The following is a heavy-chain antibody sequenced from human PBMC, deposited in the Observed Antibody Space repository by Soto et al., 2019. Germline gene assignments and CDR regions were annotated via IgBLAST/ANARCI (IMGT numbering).Heavy chain of an antibody. CDR3: ARAKSYDFWSSYPRPYFGYYYMDV. CDR1: GGAISSYY. J-gene: IGHJ6*03. D-gene: IGHD3-3*01. CDR2: VYPSGRT. V-gene: IGHV4-59*01. Sequence: SETLSLTCTVSGGAISSYYWSWIRQPPGKGLEWIGYVYPSGRTNYNPSLKSRVTISLDTSKNQFSLSLSSATAADTAVYYCARAKSYDFWSSYPRPYFGYYYMDVWGKGTTVTVSS.